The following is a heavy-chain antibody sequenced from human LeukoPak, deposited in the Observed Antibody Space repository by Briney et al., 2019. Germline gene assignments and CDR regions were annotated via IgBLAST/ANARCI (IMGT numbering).Heavy chain of an antibody. CDR3: AKDTGYGSSWGAFDI. D-gene: IGHD6-13*01. J-gene: IGHJ3*02. V-gene: IGHV1-2*02. CDR1: GYTFTGYY. CDR2: INPNSGGT. Sequence: ASVKVSCKASGYTFTGYYMHWVRQAPGQGLEWMGWINPNSGGTNYAQKFQGRVTMTRDTSISTAYMELSRLRSDDTAAYYCAKDTGYGSSWGAFDIWGQGTMVTVSS.